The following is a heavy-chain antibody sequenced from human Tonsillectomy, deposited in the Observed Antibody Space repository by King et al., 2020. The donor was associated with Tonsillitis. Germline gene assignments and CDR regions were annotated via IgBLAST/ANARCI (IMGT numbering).Heavy chain of an antibody. V-gene: IGHV4-59*08. CDR3: ARRLAVRGRYYFDY. Sequence: VQLQESGPGLVKPSETLSLTCTVSGGSISTYYWTWIRQPPGKGLEWIGCIYYSGSTNYNPSLKSRVTISIDTSKNQFSLNLSSVTAADTAVYYCARRLAVRGRYYFDYWGQGTLVTVSS. J-gene: IGHJ4*02. CDR2: IYYSGST. D-gene: IGHD2-15*01. CDR1: GGSISTYY.